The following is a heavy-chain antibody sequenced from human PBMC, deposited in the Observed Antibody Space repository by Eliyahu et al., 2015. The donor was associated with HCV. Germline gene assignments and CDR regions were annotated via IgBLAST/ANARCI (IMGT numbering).Heavy chain of an antibody. Sequence: QITLKESGPTLVKPTQTLTLTCTFXGFSPSTTGVGVGWIRQPPGKALEWLALIYWNDAKRYSPSLKTRLTITKDSSKNQVVLTMTNMDPVDTATYYCAHSGVEYCGGDCYSRFDYWGQGTLVTVSS. CDR2: IYWNDAK. J-gene: IGHJ4*02. CDR3: AHSGVEYCGGDCYSRFDY. D-gene: IGHD2-21*02. V-gene: IGHV2-5*01. CDR1: GFSPSTTGVG.